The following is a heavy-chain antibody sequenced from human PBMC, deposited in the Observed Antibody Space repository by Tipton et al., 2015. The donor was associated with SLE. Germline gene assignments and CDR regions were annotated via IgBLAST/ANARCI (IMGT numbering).Heavy chain of an antibody. J-gene: IGHJ5*02. CDR3: VKSGSHEDIVVVAAVTGDWFDP. CDR1: GGSVSSGSYY. CDR2: VYYSGST. D-gene: IGHD2-15*01. V-gene: IGHV4-61*10. Sequence: TLSLTCTVSGGSVSSGSYYWSWIRQPAGKGLEWIGSVYYSGSTYYHPSLKSRVTISVDTSKNQFSLNLSSVTAADTAVYYCVKSGSHEDIVVVAAVTGDWFDPWGQGTLVTVSS.